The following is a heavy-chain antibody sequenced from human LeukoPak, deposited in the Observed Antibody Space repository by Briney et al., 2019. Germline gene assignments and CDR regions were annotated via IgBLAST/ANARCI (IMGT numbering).Heavy chain of an antibody. Sequence: SETLSLTCTVSGGSISSYYWSWIRQPAGKGLEWIGSIYYSGSTYYNPSLKSRVTISVDTSKNQFSLKLSSVTAADTAVYYCARGGRDSSGWYGEGYWGQGTLVTVSS. D-gene: IGHD6-19*01. J-gene: IGHJ4*02. CDR1: GGSISSYY. V-gene: IGHV4-59*08. CDR3: ARGGRDSSGWYGEGY. CDR2: IYYSGST.